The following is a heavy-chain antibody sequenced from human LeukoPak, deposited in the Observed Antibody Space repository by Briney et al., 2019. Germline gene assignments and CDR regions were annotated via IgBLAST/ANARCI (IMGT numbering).Heavy chain of an antibody. Sequence: ASVKVSYTPSGYTFSIYDITWVRQAPGHGREGMGRISAYNGNTNYAQNLQGRVTMTTDTSTSTAYMELRSLRSDDTAVYYCARVAGYGSGSPFDCWGQGALVTVSS. D-gene: IGHD3-10*01. J-gene: IGHJ4*02. CDR1: GYTFSIYD. CDR3: ARVAGYGSGSPFDC. CDR2: ISAYNGNT. V-gene: IGHV1-18*01.